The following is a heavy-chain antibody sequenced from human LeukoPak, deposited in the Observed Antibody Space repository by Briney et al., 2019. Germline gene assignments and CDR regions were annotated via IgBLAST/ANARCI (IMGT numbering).Heavy chain of an antibody. Sequence: PGRSLRLSCAASGFTFDDYAMHGVRQAPGKGLEWVSGISWNSGSIGYADSVKGRFTISRDNAKNSLYLQMNSLRAEDTALYYCAKDKDRITMVRGVPYFDYWGQGTLVTVSS. V-gene: IGHV3-9*01. J-gene: IGHJ4*02. CDR3: AKDKDRITMVRGVPYFDY. CDR1: GFTFDDYA. CDR2: ISWNSGSI. D-gene: IGHD3-10*01.